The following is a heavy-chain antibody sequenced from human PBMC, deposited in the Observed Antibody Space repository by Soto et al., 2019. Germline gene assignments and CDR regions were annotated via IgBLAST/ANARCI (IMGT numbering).Heavy chain of an antibody. CDR3: AKSGCGGVSCYSLSAHYSYMDL. J-gene: IGHJ6*03. CDR1: GFTFDDYA. D-gene: IGHD2-15*01. CDR2: LSWNGGDI. Sequence: GGSLRLSCAASGFTFDDYAMHWVRQAPGKGLEWVSGLSWNGGDIAYADSVKGRFTISRDNAKNSLSLQMNSLRPEDTALYYCAKSGCGGVSCYSLSAHYSYMDLWGKGTTVTVSS. V-gene: IGHV3-9*01.